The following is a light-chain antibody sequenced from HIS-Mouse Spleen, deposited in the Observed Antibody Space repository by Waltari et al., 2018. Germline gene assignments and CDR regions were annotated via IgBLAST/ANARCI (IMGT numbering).Light chain of an antibody. V-gene: IGLV2-23*01. CDR2: EGS. Sequence: QSALTQPASVSGSPGQSITISCSGTSSDVGSYNLVSWYQPHPGKAPKLMIYEGSKRPSGVSNRFSGSKYGNTASLTISGLQAEDEADYYCCSYAGSSTWVFGGGTKLTVL. CDR3: CSYAGSSTWV. J-gene: IGLJ3*02. CDR1: SSDVGSYNL.